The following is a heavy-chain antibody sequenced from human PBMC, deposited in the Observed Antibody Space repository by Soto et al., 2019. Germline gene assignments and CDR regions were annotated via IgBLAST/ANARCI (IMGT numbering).Heavy chain of an antibody. D-gene: IGHD3-3*01. Sequence: ASVKVSCKASGYTFTGYYMHWVRQAPGQGLEWMGWINPNSGGTNYAQKFQGRVTMTRDTSISTAYMELSRLRSDDTAVYYCARDCDFWSGYRDYYYGMDVWGQGTTVTVSS. J-gene: IGHJ6*02. CDR1: GYTFTGYY. V-gene: IGHV1-2*02. CDR3: ARDCDFWSGYRDYYYGMDV. CDR2: INPNSGGT.